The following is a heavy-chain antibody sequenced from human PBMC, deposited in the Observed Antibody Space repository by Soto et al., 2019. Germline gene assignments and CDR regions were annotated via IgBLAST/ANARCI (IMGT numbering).Heavy chain of an antibody. CDR2: INHSGST. CDR3: AREIVVVPAAMQDAFDI. Sequence: QVQLQQWGAGLLKPSETLSLTCAVYGGSFSGYYWSGIRKPPGKGVEWLGEINHSGSTNYNPSLKSRVTISVDTSKNQFSLKLSSVTAADTAVYYCAREIVVVPAAMQDAFDIWGQGTMVTVSS. D-gene: IGHD2-2*01. J-gene: IGHJ3*02. V-gene: IGHV4-34*01. CDR1: GGSFSGYY.